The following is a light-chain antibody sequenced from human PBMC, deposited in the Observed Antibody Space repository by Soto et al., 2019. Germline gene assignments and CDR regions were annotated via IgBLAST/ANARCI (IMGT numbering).Light chain of an antibody. Sequence: DIVMTQSPDSLAVSLGERATINCKSSQSVLYSSNNKNYLAWYQQRPGQPPKLLVYWASTRESVVPDGFSGSGSGTDFTLTSPSLQAEDVAVYYCQQYENTPPTFSQGTKFEI. J-gene: IGKJ2*01. CDR2: WAS. CDR3: QQYENTPPT. CDR1: QSVLYSSNNKNY. V-gene: IGKV4-1*01.